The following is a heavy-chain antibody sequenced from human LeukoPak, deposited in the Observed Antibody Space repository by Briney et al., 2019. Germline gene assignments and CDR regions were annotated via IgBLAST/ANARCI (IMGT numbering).Heavy chain of an antibody. CDR2: ISYDGSNK. CDR3: AREGHDTSAFDI. CDR1: GFTFSSYG. D-gene: IGHD2-2*01. Sequence: GRSLRLSCAASGFTFSSYGMHWVRQAPGKGLEWVAVISYDGSNKYYADSVKGRFTISRDNSKNTLYLQMNSLRAEDTAVYYCAREGHDTSAFDIWGQGTMVTVSS. J-gene: IGHJ3*02. V-gene: IGHV3-30*03.